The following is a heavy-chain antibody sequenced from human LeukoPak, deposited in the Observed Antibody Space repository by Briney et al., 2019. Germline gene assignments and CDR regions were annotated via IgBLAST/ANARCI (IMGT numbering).Heavy chain of an antibody. J-gene: IGHJ4*02. CDR2: INPSGGST. V-gene: IGHV1-46*01. D-gene: IGHD2-15*01. Sequence: ASVKVSCKASGYTFTSYYIHWVRQAPGQGLEWMGIINPSGGSTTYAQKFQGRVTMTRDTSTSTAYMELSSLKSEDTAVYYCARDSGGSHDYWGQGTLVTVSS. CDR1: GYTFTSYY. CDR3: ARDSGGSHDY.